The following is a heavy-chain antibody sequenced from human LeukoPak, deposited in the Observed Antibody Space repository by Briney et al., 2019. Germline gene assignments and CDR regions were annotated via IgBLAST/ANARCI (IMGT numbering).Heavy chain of an antibody. CDR2: INPNTGGT. D-gene: IGHD3/OR15-3a*01. Sequence: GASVMVSCKASGYTFTGYYIHWVRRAPGQGLEWMGRINPNTGGTNYAQKFQGRVTMTRDTSISTAYMELSRLTSDDTAVYYCARVGVDLWFDPWGQGTLVTVSS. V-gene: IGHV1-2*06. CDR3: ARVGVDLWFDP. J-gene: IGHJ5*02. CDR1: GYTFTGYY.